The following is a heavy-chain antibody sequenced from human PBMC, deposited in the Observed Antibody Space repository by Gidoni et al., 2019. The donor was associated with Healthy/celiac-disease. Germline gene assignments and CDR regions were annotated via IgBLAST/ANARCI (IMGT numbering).Heavy chain of an antibody. CDR2: FSARGTSGGI. CDR3: VKDHTGGFFDH. V-gene: IGHV3-23*01. J-gene: IGHJ4*02. Sequence: EVQLLEFGGGLIQPGGSLIPSCAASGFTFSNYAMGWVRQAPGMGLGWVSVFSARGTSGGIYYADSVRGRFTISRDDSKNTVYLQMNSLRAEDTAIYYCVKDHTGGFFDHWGQGTLVTVSS. D-gene: IGHD3-10*01. CDR1: GFTFSNYA.